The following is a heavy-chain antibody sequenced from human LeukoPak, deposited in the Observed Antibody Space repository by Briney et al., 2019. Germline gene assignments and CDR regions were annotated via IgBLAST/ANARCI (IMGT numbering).Heavy chain of an antibody. CDR2: FSGSGGDT. V-gene: IGHV3-23*01. CDR3: ARDLFLWGAFDI. CDR1: GFTFSNAW. Sequence: GGSLRLSCAASGFTFSNAWMSWVRQAPGKGLEWVSAFSGSGGDTYYADYVKVRFPISRDNSKNTLYLQMNSLRAEDTAVYYCARDLFLWGAFDIWGQGTMVTVSS. D-gene: IGHD2/OR15-2a*01. J-gene: IGHJ3*02.